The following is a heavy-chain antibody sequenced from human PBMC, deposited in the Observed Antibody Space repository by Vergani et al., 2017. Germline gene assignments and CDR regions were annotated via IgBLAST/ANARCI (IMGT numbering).Heavy chain of an antibody. CDR2: IYYSGST. J-gene: IGHJ5*02. D-gene: IGHD3-10*01. CDR3: ATGGGILQRSAFDP. Sequence: QVQLQESGPGLVKPSETLSLTCTVSGGSISSYYWSWIRQPPGKGLEWIGYIYYSGSTNYNPSLKSRVTISVDTSKNQFSLKLSSVTAADTAVYYCATGGGILQRSAFDPWGQGTLVTVSS. CDR1: GGSISSYY. V-gene: IGHV4-59*01.